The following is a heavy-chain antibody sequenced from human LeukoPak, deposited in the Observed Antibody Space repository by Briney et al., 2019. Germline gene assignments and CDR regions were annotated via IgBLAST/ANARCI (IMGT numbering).Heavy chain of an antibody. J-gene: IGHJ4*02. CDR1: GFTFSSYG. V-gene: IGHV3-30*02. CDR3: AKDEGSGGITTAFDY. D-gene: IGHD2-15*01. Sequence: GGSLRLSCAASGFTFSSYGMHWVRQAPGKGLEWVAFIRYDGSNKYYADSVKGRFTISRDNSKNTLYLQMKSLRAEDTAVYYCAKDEGSGGITTAFDYWGQGTLVTVSS. CDR2: IRYDGSNK.